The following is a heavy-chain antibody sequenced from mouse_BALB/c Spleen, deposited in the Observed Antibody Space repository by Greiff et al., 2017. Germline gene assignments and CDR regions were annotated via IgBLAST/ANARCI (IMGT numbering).Heavy chain of an antibody. Sequence: QVQLQQPGAELVRPGASVKLSCKASGYTFTSYWINWVKQRPGQGLEWIGNIYPSDSYTNYNQKFKDKATLTVDKSSSTAYMQLSSPTSEDSAVYYCTRIGYYWYFDVWGAGTTVTVSS. D-gene: IGHD2-2*01. CDR2: IYPSDSYT. CDR1: GYTFTSYW. CDR3: TRIGYYWYFDV. V-gene: IGHV1-69*02. J-gene: IGHJ1*01.